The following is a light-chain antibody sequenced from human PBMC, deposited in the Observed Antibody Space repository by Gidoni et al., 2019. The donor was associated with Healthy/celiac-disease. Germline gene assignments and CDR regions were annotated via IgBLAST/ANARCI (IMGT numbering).Light chain of an antibody. Sequence: ESVLTQSPGTLSLSTGESATLSCRASQAVSNSYLAWYVQKPGQAPRLLIYGASNRATGTPDRFSGSGSGTDFTLTISRLEPEDFATYYCQQYGSSSGAFGQGTKVEIK. J-gene: IGKJ1*01. V-gene: IGKV3-20*01. CDR3: QQYGSSSGA. CDR1: QAVSNSY. CDR2: GAS.